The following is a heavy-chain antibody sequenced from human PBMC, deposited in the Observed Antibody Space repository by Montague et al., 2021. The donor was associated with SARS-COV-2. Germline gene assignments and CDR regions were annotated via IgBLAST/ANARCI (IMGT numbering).Heavy chain of an antibody. D-gene: IGHD3-22*01. V-gene: IGHV4-39*07. CDR3: ARDTRITMIVVVQGYGMDV. CDR1: GGSISSSGYY. Sequence: TLSLTCTVSGGSISSSGYYWGWIRQPPGKGLEWIGSIYYSGSTYYNPSLKSRVTISVDTSKNQFSLKLSSVTAADTAVYYCARDTRITMIVVVQGYGMDVWGQGTTVTVSS. CDR2: IYYSGST. J-gene: IGHJ6*02.